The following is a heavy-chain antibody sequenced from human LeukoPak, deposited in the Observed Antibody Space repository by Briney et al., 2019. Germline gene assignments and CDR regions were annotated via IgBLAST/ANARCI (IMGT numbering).Heavy chain of an antibody. Sequence: GGSLRLSCAASGFTFSTYSINWVRRAPGKGLEWISYISDSSAIYYADSVKGRFTISRDNAKNSLYLQMNSLRAEDTAVYYCARGDYPLVYWGQGTLVTVSS. CDR1: GFTFSTYS. V-gene: IGHV3-48*01. CDR3: ARGDYPLVY. J-gene: IGHJ4*02. CDR2: ISDSSAI. D-gene: IGHD3-16*01.